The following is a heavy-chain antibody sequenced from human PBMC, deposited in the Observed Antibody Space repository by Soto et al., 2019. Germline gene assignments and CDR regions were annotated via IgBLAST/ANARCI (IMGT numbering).Heavy chain of an antibody. J-gene: IGHJ6*02. D-gene: IGHD3-9*01. CDR3: ARDLIDYDILTGYGYYGMDV. CDR2: IYSGGST. CDR1: GFTVSSNY. V-gene: IGHV3-53*01. Sequence: GGSLRLSCAASGFTVSSNYMSWVRQAPGKGLEWVSVIYSGGSTYYADSVKGRFTISRDNSKNTLYLQMNSLGAEDTAVYYCARDLIDYDILTGYGYYGMDVWGQGTTVTVSS.